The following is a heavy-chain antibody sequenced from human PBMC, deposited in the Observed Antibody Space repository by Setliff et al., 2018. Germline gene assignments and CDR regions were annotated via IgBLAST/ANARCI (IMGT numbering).Heavy chain of an antibody. Sequence: GASVKVSCKASGGTFRNYGISWVRQAPGQGLDWMGGTIPIFGTANYAQKFQGRVTITTDDSTNTAYMELSSLRSEDTAVYFCARERGSYDSSTHYTYCIDYWGQGTLVTVSS. CDR2: TIPIFGTA. D-gene: IGHD3-22*01. CDR1: GGTFRNYG. V-gene: IGHV1-69*05. J-gene: IGHJ4*02. CDR3: ARERGSYDSSTHYTYCIDY.